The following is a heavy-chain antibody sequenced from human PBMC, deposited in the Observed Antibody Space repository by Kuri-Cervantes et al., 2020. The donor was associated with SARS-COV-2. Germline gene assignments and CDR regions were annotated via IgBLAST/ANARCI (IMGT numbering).Heavy chain of an antibody. D-gene: IGHD3-22*01. J-gene: IGHJ3*02. Sequence: ETLSLTCAASGFTFSSYAMHWVRQAPGKGLEWVSSISSSSSYIYYADSVKGRFTISRDNANNSLYLQMNSLRAEDTALYYCARDKAYYEALDIWGQGTMVTVSS. V-gene: IGHV3-21*04. CDR3: ARDKAYYEALDI. CDR1: GFTFSSYA. CDR2: ISSSSSYI.